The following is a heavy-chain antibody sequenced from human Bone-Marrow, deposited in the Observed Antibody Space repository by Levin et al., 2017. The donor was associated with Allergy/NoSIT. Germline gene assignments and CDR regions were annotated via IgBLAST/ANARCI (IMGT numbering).Heavy chain of an antibody. V-gene: IGHV3-30*03. CDR1: GFTFRNYG. CDR3: ARSGGYGDHLDYMGV. CDR2: ISYDGDTK. D-gene: IGHD5-12*01. Sequence: HPGGSLRLSCVASGFTFRNYGMHWVRQAPGKGLESVAVISYDGDTKFYADSVEGRFTISRDNSKNTLYLQMNRLRADDTAVYYCARSGGYGDHLDYMGVWGKGTTVTVSS. J-gene: IGHJ6*03.